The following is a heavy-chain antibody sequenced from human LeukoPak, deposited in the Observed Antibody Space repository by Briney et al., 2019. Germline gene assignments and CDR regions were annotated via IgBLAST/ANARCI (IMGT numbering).Heavy chain of an antibody. CDR3: ARESLDDYSNYGPLGY. Sequence: GGSLRLSCAASGFTFSGYSMNWVRQAPGKGLEWVSSISSSSSYIYYADSVKGRFTISRDNAKNSLYLQMNSLRAEDTAVYYCARESLDDYSNYGPLGYWGQGTLVTVSS. V-gene: IGHV3-21*01. CDR2: ISSSSSYI. J-gene: IGHJ4*02. D-gene: IGHD4-11*01. CDR1: GFTFSGYS.